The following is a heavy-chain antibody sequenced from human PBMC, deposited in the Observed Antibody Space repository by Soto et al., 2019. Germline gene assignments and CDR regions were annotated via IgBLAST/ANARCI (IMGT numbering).Heavy chain of an antibody. D-gene: IGHD3-10*01. CDR2: IIPIFGTA. V-gene: IGHV1-69*01. CDR1: GGTFSSYA. CDR3: ARRLLSPRGRWIGYLEL. J-gene: IGHJ2*01. Sequence: QVQLVQSGAEVKKPGSSVKVSCTASGGTFSSYAISWVRQAPGQGVEWMGGIIPIFGTANYAQKFQGRVTITGEESTSTDYLELSSLISEDKALYYCARRLLSPRGRWIGYLELWGRGTLVTVSS.